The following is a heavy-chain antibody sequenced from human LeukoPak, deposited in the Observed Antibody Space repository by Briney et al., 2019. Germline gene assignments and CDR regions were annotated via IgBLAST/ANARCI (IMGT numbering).Heavy chain of an antibody. V-gene: IGHV1-46*01. CDR3: ARRGMALDY. D-gene: IGHD3-16*01. CDR2: INPSGGGT. Sequence: ASVKVSCKASAYSFTSYYIRWVRQAPGQGLEWMGIINPSGGGTTYAQKFQGRVTMTTDTSTTTVYMELYSLTSEDTAIYYCARRGMALDYWGQGTLVTVSS. CDR1: AYSFTSYY. J-gene: IGHJ4*02.